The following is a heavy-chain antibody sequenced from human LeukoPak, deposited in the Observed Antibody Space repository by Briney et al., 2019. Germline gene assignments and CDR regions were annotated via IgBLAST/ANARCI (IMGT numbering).Heavy chain of an antibody. Sequence: ASVSVSCTASGGTFSSYAISWVRQAPGQGLEWMGGIIPIFGTANYAQTFQGRVTITTDESTSTAYMELSSLRSEDTAVYYCASNSITIFGVELYYYYMDVWGKGTTVTVSS. V-gene: IGHV1-69*05. J-gene: IGHJ6*03. CDR2: IIPIFGTA. CDR1: GGTFSSYA. CDR3: ASNSITIFGVELYYYYMDV. D-gene: IGHD3-3*01.